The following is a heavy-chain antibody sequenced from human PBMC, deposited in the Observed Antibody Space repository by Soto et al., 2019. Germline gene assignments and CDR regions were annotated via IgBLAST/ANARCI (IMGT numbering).Heavy chain of an antibody. J-gene: IGHJ5*02. D-gene: IGHD1-26*01. CDR3: ARVATGSYNWFDP. Sequence: VGSLRLSCAASGFTFTSYWMHWVRQAPGMGLMWVSRINSDGTTTTYADSVKGRFTISRDNAKNTLYLQMNSLRAEDTAVYYCARVATGSYNWFDPWGPGTLVNVSS. CDR1: GFTFTSYW. V-gene: IGHV3-74*01. CDR2: INSDGTTT.